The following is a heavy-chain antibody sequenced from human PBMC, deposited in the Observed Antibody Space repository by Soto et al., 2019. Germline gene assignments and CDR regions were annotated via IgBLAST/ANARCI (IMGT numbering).Heavy chain of an antibody. CDR2: IWFDGSNK. J-gene: IGHJ4*02. CDR3: ARDRMNVVLSISARHVDY. D-gene: IGHD2-15*01. Sequence: QVQLVESGGAVVQPGRSLRLSCAASRFTFSSYGMHWVRQAPGKGLEWVAFIWFDGSNKYYGDSVKGRFTISRDNSKTTLYLKMNSLRGEDTAVFYCARDRMNVVLSISARHVDYWGQGTLVTVSS. CDR1: RFTFSSYG. V-gene: IGHV3-33*01.